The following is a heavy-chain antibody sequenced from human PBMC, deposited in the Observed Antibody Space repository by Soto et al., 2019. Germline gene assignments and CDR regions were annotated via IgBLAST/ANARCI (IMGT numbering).Heavy chain of an antibody. CDR2: ISSNGGST. CDR3: VKDGYTYCSSPSCYYFDY. D-gene: IGHD2-2*01. J-gene: IGHJ4*02. CDR1: GFTFSNDG. V-gene: IGHV3-64D*06. Sequence: GGSLRLSCSASGFTFSNDGMHWVRQAPGKGLEYVAAISSNGGSTSYADSVKGRFTITRKNSKNTLYLQMSSLRAEDTAVYYCVKDGYTYCSSPSCYYFDYWGQGTLVTVSS.